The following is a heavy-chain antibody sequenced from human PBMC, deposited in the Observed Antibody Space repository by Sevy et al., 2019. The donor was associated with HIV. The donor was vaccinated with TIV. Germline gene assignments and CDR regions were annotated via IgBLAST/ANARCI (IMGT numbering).Heavy chain of an antibody. J-gene: IGHJ4*02. V-gene: IGHV3-48*02. Sequence: GGSLGLSCAASGFTFSSYSMNWVRQAPGKGLEWVSYISSSSSTIYYADSVKGRFTISRDNAKNSLYLQMNSLRDEDTAVYYCARGHFSDYYDSSGYPYWGQGTLVTVSS. D-gene: IGHD3-22*01. CDR2: ISSSSSTI. CDR1: GFTFSSYS. CDR3: ARGHFSDYYDSSGYPY.